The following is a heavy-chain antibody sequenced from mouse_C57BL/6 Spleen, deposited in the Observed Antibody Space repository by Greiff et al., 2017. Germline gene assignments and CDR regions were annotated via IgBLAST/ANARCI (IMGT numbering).Heavy chain of an antibody. CDR2: IDPSDSYT. Sequence: QVQLQQPGAELVMPGASVKLSCKASGYTFTSYWMHWVKQRPGQGLEWIGEIDPSDSYTNYNQKFKGKSTLTVDKSSSTAYMQLSSLTSEDSAVYYCARSRPYYSNSPFAYWGQGTLVTVSA. J-gene: IGHJ3*01. CDR1: GYTFTSYW. CDR3: ARSRPYYSNSPFAY. D-gene: IGHD2-5*01. V-gene: IGHV1-69*01.